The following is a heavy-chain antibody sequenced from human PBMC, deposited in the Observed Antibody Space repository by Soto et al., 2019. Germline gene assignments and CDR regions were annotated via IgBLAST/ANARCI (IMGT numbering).Heavy chain of an antibody. CDR1: GFTFSSYA. D-gene: IGHD5-18*01. J-gene: IGHJ4*02. Sequence: GGSLRLSFAASGFTFSSYAMSWFRRAPGKGLEWVSAISGSGGSTYYADSVKGRFTISRDNSKNTLYLQMNSLRAEDTAVYYCAKVQHSYGYRVLGAGHFDYWGQGTLVTVSS. CDR3: AKVQHSYGYRVLGAGHFDY. CDR2: ISGSGGST. V-gene: IGHV3-23*01.